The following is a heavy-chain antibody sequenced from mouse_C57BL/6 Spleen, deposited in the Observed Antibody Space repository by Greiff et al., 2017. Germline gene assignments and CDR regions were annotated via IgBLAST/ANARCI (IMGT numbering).Heavy chain of an antibody. CDR1: GYTFTSYW. Sequence: QVQLQQPGAELVRPGSSVKLSCKASGYTFTSYWMPWVKQRPIQGLEWIGNIDPSDSETHYNQKFKDKATLTVDKSSSTAYMQLSSLTSEDSAVYYCARRGTSGTGTDFDYWGQGTTLTVSS. J-gene: IGHJ2*01. CDR3: ARRGTSGTGTDFDY. V-gene: IGHV1-52*01. D-gene: IGHD4-1*01. CDR2: IDPSDSET.